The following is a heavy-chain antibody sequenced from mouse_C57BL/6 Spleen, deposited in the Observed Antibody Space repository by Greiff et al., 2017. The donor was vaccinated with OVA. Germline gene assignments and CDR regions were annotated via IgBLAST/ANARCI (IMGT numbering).Heavy chain of an antibody. D-gene: IGHD2-1*01. Sequence: QVQLQQSGAELVKPGASVKLSCKASGYTFTEYTIHWVKQRSGQGLEWIGWFYPGSGSRKYNEKFKDKATLYADKSSSTVYMELSRLTSAYSAVYFCARHERGIYYGNCAWFAYWGQGTLVTVSA. V-gene: IGHV1-62-2*01. CDR1: GYTFTEYT. CDR2: FYPGSGSR. J-gene: IGHJ3*01. CDR3: ARHERGIYYGNCAWFAY.